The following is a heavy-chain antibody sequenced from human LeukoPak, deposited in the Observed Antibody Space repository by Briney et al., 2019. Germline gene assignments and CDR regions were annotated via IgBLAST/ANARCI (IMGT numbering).Heavy chain of an antibody. V-gene: IGHV3-66*01. CDR2: IYSGGST. CDR3: ARAGDYYDSSGYYKRLFDY. Sequence: GGSLRLSCAASGFTVSSNYMSWVRQAPGKGLEWVSVIYSGGSTYYADSVKGRFTISRDNSKNTLYLQMNSLRAEDTAVYYGARAGDYYDSSGYYKRLFDYWGQGTLVTVSS. D-gene: IGHD3-22*01. CDR1: GFTVSSNY. J-gene: IGHJ4*02.